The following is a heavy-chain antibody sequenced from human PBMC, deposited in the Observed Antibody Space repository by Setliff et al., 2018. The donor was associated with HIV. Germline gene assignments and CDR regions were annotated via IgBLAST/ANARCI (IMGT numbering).Heavy chain of an antibody. D-gene: IGHD5-12*01. CDR2: IQYSGST. CDR3: ARRGYDFLGYFQH. Sequence: PSETLSLTCTVSGGSISSSTYYWGWIRQSPGKGLQWIGSIQYSGSTHYNPSLESRVTISVDTSENQFSRKLSSVTAGDTAGYYCARRGYDFLGYFQHWGHGTLVTVSS. V-gene: IGHV4-39*01. J-gene: IGHJ1*01. CDR1: GGSISSSTYY.